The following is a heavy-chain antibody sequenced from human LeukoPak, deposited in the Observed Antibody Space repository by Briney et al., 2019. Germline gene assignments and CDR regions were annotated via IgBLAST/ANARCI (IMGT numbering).Heavy chain of an antibody. CDR3: ARGANYDILTGYGYYFDY. CDR2: INHSGST. V-gene: IGHV4-34*01. J-gene: IGHJ4*02. Sequence: SETLSLTCAVYGGSFSGYYWSWIRQPPGKGLEWIGEINHSGSTNYNPSLKSRVTISVDTSKSQFSLKLSSVTAADTAVYYCARGANYDILTGYGYYFDYWGQGTLVTVSS. CDR1: GGSFSGYY. D-gene: IGHD3-9*01.